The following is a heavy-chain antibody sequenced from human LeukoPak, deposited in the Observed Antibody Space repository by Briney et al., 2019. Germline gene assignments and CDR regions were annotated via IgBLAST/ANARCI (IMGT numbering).Heavy chain of an antibody. Sequence: GASVKGSCKASGYTFTSYGISWVRQAPGQGLEWMGWISAYNGNTNYAQKLQGRVTMTTDTSTSTAYMELRSLRSDDTAVYYCARDQWSIFGVVTHFDYWGQGTLVTVSS. D-gene: IGHD3-3*01. CDR2: ISAYNGNT. CDR3: ARDQWSIFGVVTHFDY. CDR1: GYTFTSYG. V-gene: IGHV1-18*01. J-gene: IGHJ4*02.